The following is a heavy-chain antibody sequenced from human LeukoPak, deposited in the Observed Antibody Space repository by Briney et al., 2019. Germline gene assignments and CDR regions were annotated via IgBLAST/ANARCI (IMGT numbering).Heavy chain of an antibody. D-gene: IGHD1-26*01. J-gene: IGHJ3*02. Sequence: GGSLRLSCAASGFTFSSYSMNWVRQAPGKGLEWVSSISSSSSYIYYADSVKDRFTISRDNAKNSLYLQMNSLRAEDTAVYYCARDSSGSYWGNDAFDIWGQGTMVTVSS. CDR2: ISSSSSYI. CDR3: ARDSSGSYWGNDAFDI. CDR1: GFTFSSYS. V-gene: IGHV3-21*01.